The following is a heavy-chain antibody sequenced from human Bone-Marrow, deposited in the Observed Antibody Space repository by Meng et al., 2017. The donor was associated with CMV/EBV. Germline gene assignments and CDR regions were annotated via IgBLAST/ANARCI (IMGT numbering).Heavy chain of an antibody. CDR1: GYTFTGYY. CDR2: INPNSGGT. D-gene: IGHD5-12*01. CDR3: ARDRRSLQSAATIVY. J-gene: IGHJ4*02. V-gene: IGHV1-2*02. Sequence: ASVKVSCKASGYTFTGYYMHWVRQAPGQGLEWMGWINPNSGGTNYAQKFQGMVTMTRDTSISTAYMELSRLRSDDTAVYYCARDRRSLQSAATIVYWGQGTLVTVSS.